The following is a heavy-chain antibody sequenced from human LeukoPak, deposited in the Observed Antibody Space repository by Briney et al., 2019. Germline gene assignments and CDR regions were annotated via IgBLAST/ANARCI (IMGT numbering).Heavy chain of an antibody. D-gene: IGHD3-22*01. Sequence: SETLTLTCTVSSGSISTYYWSWIRQPAGKGLEWIGRIYTSGSTNYNPSLKSRVTISVDKSKNQFSLKLSSVTAADTAVYYCARDPGGYYYDSSGPLDDAFDIWGQGAMDTVSS. CDR2: IYTSGST. V-gene: IGHV4-4*07. CDR1: SGSISTYY. CDR3: ARDPGGYYYDSSGPLDDAFDI. J-gene: IGHJ3*02.